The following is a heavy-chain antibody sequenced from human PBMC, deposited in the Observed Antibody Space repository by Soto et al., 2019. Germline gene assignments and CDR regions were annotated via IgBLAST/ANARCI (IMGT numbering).Heavy chain of an antibody. V-gene: IGHV3-30*03. CDR2: ISYDGSNK. D-gene: IGHD1-7*01. J-gene: IGHJ4*02. CDR1: GFTFSSYG. Sequence: GGSLRLSCAASGFTFSSYGMHWVRQAPGKGLEWVAVISYDGSNKYYADSVKGRFTISRDNSKNTLYLQMNSLRAEDTAVYYCASLISISRELDYWGQGTLVTVSS. CDR3: ASLISISRELDY.